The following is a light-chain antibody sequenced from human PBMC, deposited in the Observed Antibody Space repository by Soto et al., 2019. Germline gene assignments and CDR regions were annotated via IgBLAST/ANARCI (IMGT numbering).Light chain of an antibody. V-gene: IGLV2-8*01. CDR1: SSDVGGYDS. CDR2: EVT. Sequence: QSALTQPPSASGSPGQSVTISCTGSSSDVGGYDSVSWYQQQPGKAPKLMIYEVTKRPSGVPDRFSGSKSGNTASLTVSGLQAEDEADYYCTSYAGSNNPYVFGTGTKLTVL. J-gene: IGLJ1*01. CDR3: TSYAGSNNPYV.